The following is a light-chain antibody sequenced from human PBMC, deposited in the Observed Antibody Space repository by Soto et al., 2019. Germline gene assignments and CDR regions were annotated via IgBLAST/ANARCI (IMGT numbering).Light chain of an antibody. CDR3: QQYGSSPWT. CDR2: GAT. Sequence: EIVLTQSAGTLSLSAGERATLSWGASQSVSSSYLAWYQQKNGQPPRLPIFGATTRASGIPVRFSGSGYGTDFNLTISRLETEDFAVYYCQQYGSSPWTFGQGTKVDIK. CDR1: QSVSSSY. J-gene: IGKJ1*01. V-gene: IGKV3-20*01.